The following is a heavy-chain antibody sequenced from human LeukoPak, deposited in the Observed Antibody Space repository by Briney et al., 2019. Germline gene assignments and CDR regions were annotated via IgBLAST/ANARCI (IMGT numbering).Heavy chain of an antibody. V-gene: IGHV5-51*01. D-gene: IGHD3-9*01. CDR3: ARLYYDIWTGYYQYYFHY. CDR1: GFSFTTYW. Sequence: GESLKISCRGSGFSFTTYWIGWVRQMPGKGLEWMGVIYPSDSDARYSPSLQGHVTISADKSTSTAYLQWSSLKASDTPMYCCARLYYDIWTGYYQYYFHYWGQGTVVSVS. CDR2: IYPSDSDA. J-gene: IGHJ4*02.